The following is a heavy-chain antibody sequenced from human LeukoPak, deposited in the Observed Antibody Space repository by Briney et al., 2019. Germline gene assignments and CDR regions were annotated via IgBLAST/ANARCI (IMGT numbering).Heavy chain of an antibody. D-gene: IGHD4-23*01. J-gene: IGHJ4*02. CDR1: GITLSNYG. CDR3: AKDERWGGNSDFSFDY. Sequence: GGSLRLSCAISGITLSNYGMSWVRQAPGKGLEWVAGLSGSGGGTNYADSVQGRFTISRDNPKNTLYLQMNSLRAEDTAVYYCAKDERWGGNSDFSFDYWGQGTLVTVSS. CDR2: LSGSGGGT. V-gene: IGHV3-23*01.